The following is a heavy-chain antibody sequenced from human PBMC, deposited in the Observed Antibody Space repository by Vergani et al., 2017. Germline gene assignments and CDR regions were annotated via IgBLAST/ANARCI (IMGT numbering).Heavy chain of an antibody. V-gene: IGHV3-11*06. CDR2: ISGNNDDV. CDR1: GFTFSDFY. J-gene: IGHJ3*01. CDR3: VRDVRVSRT. Sequence: QVQLVASGGGLVKPGGSLRLTCAASGFTFSDFYMSWLRQAPGKGLEWVSSISGNNDDVYYADSVKGRFTISRDNAKNSLYLDMSSLRAEDTAVYYCVRDVRVSRTWGQGTLVAVSS.